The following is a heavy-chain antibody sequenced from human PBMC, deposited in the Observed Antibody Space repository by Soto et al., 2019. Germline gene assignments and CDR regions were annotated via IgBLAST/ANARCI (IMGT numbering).Heavy chain of an antibody. CDR1: GGSISRYY. J-gene: IGHJ4*02. V-gene: IGHV4-59*01. CDR3: ARRYGGNFDY. Sequence: SETLSLTWTVSGGSISRYYWSWIRQPPGKGLEWIGYIYYSGSTNYNPSLKSRVTISVDTSKNQFSLKLSSVTAADTAVYYCARRYGGNFDYWGQGTLVTVSS. CDR2: IYYSGST. D-gene: IGHD3-16*01.